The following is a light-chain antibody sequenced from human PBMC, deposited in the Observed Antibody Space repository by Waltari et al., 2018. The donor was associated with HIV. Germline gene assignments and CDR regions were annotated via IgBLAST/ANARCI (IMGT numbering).Light chain of an antibody. Sequence: DIQMTQSPSSLSASVGGRVHITCRSSLDIRNDLGWYQQRPGEAPKRLIFAASALQSGVPSRFSGSGSGTDFTLSISGLQPEDSATYYCLQHASYPITFGQGTRLEIK. CDR2: AAS. V-gene: IGKV1-17*01. CDR3: LQHASYPIT. J-gene: IGKJ5*01. CDR1: LDIRND.